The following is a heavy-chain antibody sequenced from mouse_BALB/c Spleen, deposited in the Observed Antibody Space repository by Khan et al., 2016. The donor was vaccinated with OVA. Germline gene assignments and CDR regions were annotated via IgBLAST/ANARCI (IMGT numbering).Heavy chain of an antibody. J-gene: IGHJ4*01. CDR1: GFTFSSYA. CDR3: TRLVDY. Sequence: EVELVESGGGLVKPGGSLKLSCAASGFTFSSYAVSWIRQTPEKRLEWVASINSGGSTYYPDSVKGRFTISRDDARHILYMQMSSLRSEDTAMYYCTRLVDYWGQGTSVTVSS. CDR2: INSGGST. V-gene: IGHV5-6-5*01.